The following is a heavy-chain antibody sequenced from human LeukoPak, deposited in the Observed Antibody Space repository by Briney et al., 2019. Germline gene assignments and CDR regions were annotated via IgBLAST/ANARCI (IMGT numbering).Heavy chain of an antibody. Sequence: GASVKVSCKASGYTFTRYLMHWVRQAPGQGLEWMGIINPSGGSTNYPQKLQGRVTMTTDTSTSTAYMELRSLRSDDTAVYYCARDHPPYCSSTSCYGGSVYWGQGTLVTVSS. V-gene: IGHV1-46*01. CDR2: INPSGGST. CDR3: ARDHPPYCSSTSCYGGSVY. J-gene: IGHJ4*02. D-gene: IGHD2-2*01. CDR1: GYTFTRYL.